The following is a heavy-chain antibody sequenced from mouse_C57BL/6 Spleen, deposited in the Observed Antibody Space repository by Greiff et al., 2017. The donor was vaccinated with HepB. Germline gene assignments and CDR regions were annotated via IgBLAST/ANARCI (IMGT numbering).Heavy chain of an antibody. J-gene: IGHJ2*01. D-gene: IGHD2-5*01. CDR2: IYPRDGST. CDR1: GYTFTSYD. Sequence: LQESGPELVKPGASVKLSCKASGYTFTSYDINWVKQRPGQGLEWIGWIYPRDGSTKYNEKFKGKATLTVDTSSSTAYMELHSLTSEDSAVYFCAREGLSNYGYFDYWGQGTTLTVSS. CDR3: AREGLSNYGYFDY. V-gene: IGHV1-85*01.